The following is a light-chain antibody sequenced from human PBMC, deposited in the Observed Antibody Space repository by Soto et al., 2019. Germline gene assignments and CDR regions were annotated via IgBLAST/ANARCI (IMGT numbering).Light chain of an antibody. J-gene: IGKJ5*01. V-gene: IGKV3-20*01. CDR3: QQYGSSPNT. Sequence: EIVLTQSPGTLSLSPGERATLSCRASQSLSSSYLAWYQQKHGQAPRLLIYGASSRATGIPDRFSGSGSGTDFTLTISRLEPEDFAVYYCQQYGSSPNTFGQGTRLEIK. CDR1: QSLSSSY. CDR2: GAS.